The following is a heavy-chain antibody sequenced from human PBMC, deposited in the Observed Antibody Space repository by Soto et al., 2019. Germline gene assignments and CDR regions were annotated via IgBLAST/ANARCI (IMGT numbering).Heavy chain of an antibody. J-gene: IGHJ6*02. CDR3: ARSRPDYDFWSGYHQKYYYYGMDV. V-gene: IGHV3-30-3*01. CDR2: ISYDGSNK. CDR1: GFTFSSYA. Sequence: PGGSLRLSCAASGFTFSSYAMHWVRQAPGKGLEWVAVISYDGSNKYYADSVKGRFTISRDNSKNTLYLQMNSLRAEDTAVYYCARSRPDYDFWSGYHQKYYYYGMDVWGQGTTVTVSS. D-gene: IGHD3-3*01.